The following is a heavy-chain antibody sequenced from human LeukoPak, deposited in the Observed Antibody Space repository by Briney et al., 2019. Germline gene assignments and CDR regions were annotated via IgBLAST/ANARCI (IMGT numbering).Heavy chain of an antibody. CDR3: ARDKRNSNGWYATFDY. Sequence: GGSLRLSCAASGFTFTNYAMHWVRQAPGKGLEFVAAINSDGDGTYYGNPVKGRFTISRDTSKNTLFLQMDSLRPDDTSVYYCARDKRNSNGWYATFDYWGQGTLVTVSS. V-gene: IGHV3-64*01. D-gene: IGHD6-19*01. CDR1: GFTFTNYA. J-gene: IGHJ4*02. CDR2: INSDGDGT.